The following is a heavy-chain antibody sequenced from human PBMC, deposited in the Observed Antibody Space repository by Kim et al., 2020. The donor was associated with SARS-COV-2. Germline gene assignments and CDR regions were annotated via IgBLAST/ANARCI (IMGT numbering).Heavy chain of an antibody. J-gene: IGHJ5*02. CDR1: GFTFSSYA. D-gene: IGHD2-21*01. Sequence: GGSLRLSCAASGFTFSSYAMHWVRQAPGKGLEWVAVISYDGSNKYYADSVKGRFTISRDNSKNTLYLQMNSLRAEDTAVYYCARDRCGGDCYLGGFDPWG. CDR2: ISYDGSNK. CDR3: ARDRCGGDCYLGGFDP. V-gene: IGHV3-30-3*01.